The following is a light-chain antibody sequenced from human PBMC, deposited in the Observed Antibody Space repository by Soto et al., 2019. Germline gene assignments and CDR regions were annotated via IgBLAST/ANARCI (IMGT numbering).Light chain of an antibody. Sequence: QSVLTQPASVSGSPGQSITISCSGTSSDIGAYKYVSWYQQHPGKAPKVMIYEVSNRPSGVSNRFSGSKSGNMASLTISGLQAEDEGDYYCQSYDSTLSARYVFGTGTKVTVL. CDR2: EVS. CDR3: QSYDSTLSARYV. V-gene: IGLV2-14*01. CDR1: SSDIGAYKY. J-gene: IGLJ1*01.